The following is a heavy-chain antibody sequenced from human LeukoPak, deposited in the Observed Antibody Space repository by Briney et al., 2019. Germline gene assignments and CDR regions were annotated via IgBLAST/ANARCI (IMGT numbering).Heavy chain of an antibody. Sequence: ASVKVSCKASGYTFTSYGISWVRQAPGQGLEWMGWISAYNGNTNYEQKLRGRVTMTTDTSTSTAYMELRSLRSDDTAVYYCARSVSKVVITTCLGYWGQGTLSPSPQ. CDR2: ISAYNGNT. CDR3: ARSVSKVVITTCLGY. V-gene: IGHV1-18*01. D-gene: IGHD3-22*01. J-gene: IGHJ4*02. CDR1: GYTFTSYG.